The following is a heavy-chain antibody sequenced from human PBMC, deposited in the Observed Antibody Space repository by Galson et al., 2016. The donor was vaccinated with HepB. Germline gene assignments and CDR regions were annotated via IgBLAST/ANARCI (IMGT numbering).Heavy chain of an antibody. CDR2: INGDGSST. D-gene: IGHD3-9*01. J-gene: IGHJ4*02. CDR1: GFTFSSYW. V-gene: IGHV3-74*01. Sequence: SLRLSCAASGFTFSSYWMHWVRQAPGKGLVWVSRINGDGSSTTYADSVKGRFTISRGNAKNSRYLQMNSLRAEDTAVYYCASYPGYFPGNWGQGTLVTVSS. CDR3: ASYPGYFPGN.